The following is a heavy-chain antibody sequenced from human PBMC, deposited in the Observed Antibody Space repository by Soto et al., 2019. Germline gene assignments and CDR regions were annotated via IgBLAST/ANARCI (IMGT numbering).Heavy chain of an antibody. CDR2: IYYSGST. CDR1: GGSISSYY. V-gene: IGHV4-59*01. Sequence: SEALSLTCTVSGGSISSYYWGWIRQPPGKGLEWIGYIYYSGSTSYNPSLKSRVTISVDTSKNQFSLKLSSVTAADTAVYYCARSQKVAFDIWGQGAMVTVSS. CDR3: ARSQKVAFDI. J-gene: IGHJ3*02.